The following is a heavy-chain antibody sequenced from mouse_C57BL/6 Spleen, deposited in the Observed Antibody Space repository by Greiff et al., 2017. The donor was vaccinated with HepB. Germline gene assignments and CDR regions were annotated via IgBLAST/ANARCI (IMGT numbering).Heavy chain of an antibody. Sequence: VQGVESGPELVKPGASVKISCKASGYAFSSSWMNWVKQRPGKGLEWIGRIYPGDGDTNYNGKFKGKATLTADKSSSTAYMQLSSLTSEDSAVYFCARGPGYFDVWGTGTTVTVSS. J-gene: IGHJ1*03. CDR3: ARGPGYFDV. V-gene: IGHV1-82*01. CDR1: GYAFSSSW. CDR2: IYPGDGDT.